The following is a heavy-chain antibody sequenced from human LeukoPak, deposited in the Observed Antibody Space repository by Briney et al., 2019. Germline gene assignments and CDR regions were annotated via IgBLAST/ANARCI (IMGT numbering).Heavy chain of an antibody. CDR3: AREIVVVVAATRWFDP. D-gene: IGHD2-15*01. V-gene: IGHV4-59*01. CDR2: IYYSGST. Sequence: SETLSLTCTVSGGSISSYYWSWIRQPPGKGLEWIGYIYYSGSTNYNPSLKSRVTISVDTSKNQFSLKLNSVTAADTAVYYCAREIVVVVAATRWFDPWGQGTLVTVSS. CDR1: GGSISSYY. J-gene: IGHJ5*02.